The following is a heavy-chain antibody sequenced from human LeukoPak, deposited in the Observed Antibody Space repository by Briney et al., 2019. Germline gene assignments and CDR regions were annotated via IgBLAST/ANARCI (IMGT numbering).Heavy chain of an antibody. Sequence: TGGSLRLSCAASGFTFSSYSMNWVRQAPGKGLEWVSSISSSSSYIYYADSAKGRFTISRDNAKNSLYLQMNSLRAEDTAVYYCARDNTYGYCSGGSCSFDYWGQGTLVTVSS. CDR3: ARDNTYGYCSGGSCSFDY. CDR2: ISSSSSYI. CDR1: GFTFSSYS. J-gene: IGHJ4*02. D-gene: IGHD2-15*01. V-gene: IGHV3-21*01.